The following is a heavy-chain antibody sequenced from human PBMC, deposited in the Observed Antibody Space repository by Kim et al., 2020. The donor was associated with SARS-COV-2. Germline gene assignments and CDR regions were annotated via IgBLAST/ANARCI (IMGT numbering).Heavy chain of an antibody. Sequence: GGSLRLSCAASGFTFSSYGMHWVRQAPGKGLEWVAVISYDGSNKYYADSVKGRFTISRDNSKNTLYLQMNSLRAEDTAVYYCAKALGVVPAAMFVWVGFRGPYGMDVWGQGTTVTVSS. CDR3: AKALGVVPAAMFVWVGFRGPYGMDV. V-gene: IGHV3-30*18. J-gene: IGHJ6*02. CDR1: GFTFSSYG. CDR2: ISYDGSNK. D-gene: IGHD2-2*01.